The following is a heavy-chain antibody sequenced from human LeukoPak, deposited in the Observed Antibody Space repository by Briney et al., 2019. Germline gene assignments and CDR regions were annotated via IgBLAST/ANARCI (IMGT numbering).Heavy chain of an antibody. Sequence: ASVKVSCKASGYTFTGYYMHWVRQAPGQGLEWMGWINPNSGGTNYAQKFQGWVTMTRDTSISTAYMELGRLRSDDTAVYYCARDTSRESSSSGGMDVWGQGTTVTVSS. D-gene: IGHD6-6*01. J-gene: IGHJ6*02. V-gene: IGHV1-2*04. CDR3: ARDTSRESSSSGGMDV. CDR2: INPNSGGT. CDR1: GYTFTGYY.